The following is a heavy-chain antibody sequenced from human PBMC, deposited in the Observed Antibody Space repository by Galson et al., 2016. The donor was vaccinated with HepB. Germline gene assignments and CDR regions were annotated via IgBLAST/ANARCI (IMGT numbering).Heavy chain of an antibody. V-gene: IGHV3-73*01. CDR2: TRSKANSFAT. Sequence: SLRLSCAASGFTFSGSSMHWVRQASGKGLEWVGHTRSKANSFATAYTASGKGRITISRDDSKNTAYLQISSLKTEDAAISSCTVSLKAYCSGKMCHTDYYYYGMNVWGQGTTVIVSS. J-gene: IGHJ6*02. CDR1: GFTFSGSS. CDR3: TVSLKAYCSGKMCHTDYYYYGMNV. D-gene: IGHD2-21*01.